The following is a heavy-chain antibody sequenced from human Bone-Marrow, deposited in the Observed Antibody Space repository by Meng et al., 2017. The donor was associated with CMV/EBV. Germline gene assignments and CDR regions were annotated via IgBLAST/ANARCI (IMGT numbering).Heavy chain of an antibody. V-gene: IGHV4-34*01. Sequence: ISGSYWSWIRQPTGKGLEWMGKIDHSGSTNYNPSIKSRVTISVDTSKNQFSLKLSSVTAADTAVYYCARGIRAVAGLYFDYWGQGTLVTVSS. CDR1: ISGSY. CDR2: IDHSGST. D-gene: IGHD6-19*01. CDR3: ARGIRAVAGLYFDY. J-gene: IGHJ4*02.